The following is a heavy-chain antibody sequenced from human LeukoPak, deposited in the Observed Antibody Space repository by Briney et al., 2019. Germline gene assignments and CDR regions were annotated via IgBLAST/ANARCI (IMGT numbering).Heavy chain of an antibody. Sequence: ASVTVSFKVSGYTLTELSMHWVRQAPGKGLEWMGGFDPEDGETIYAQKFQGRVTMTEDTSTDTAYMELSSLRSEDTAVYYCATGDGDYSTNHAFDIWGQGTMVTVSS. J-gene: IGHJ3*02. CDR2: FDPEDGET. CDR3: ATGDGDYSTNHAFDI. V-gene: IGHV1-24*01. D-gene: IGHD4-17*01. CDR1: GYTLTELS.